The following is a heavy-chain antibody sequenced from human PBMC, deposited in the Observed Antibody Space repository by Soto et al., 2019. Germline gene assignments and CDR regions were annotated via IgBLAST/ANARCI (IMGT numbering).Heavy chain of an antibody. CDR1: GYTFISHG. CDR3: ARVSSSIVVVPDYGMDV. CDR2: ISVKNGDT. D-gene: IGHD2-2*01. J-gene: IGHJ6*02. Sequence: ASVKVSCKASGYTFISHGITWVRQAPGQGLEWMGWISVKNGDTKYAQKVQDRVTMTTDTSTSTAHLEVRSLRSDDTAVYYCARVSSSIVVVPDYGMDVWGQGTTVTVSS. V-gene: IGHV1-18*04.